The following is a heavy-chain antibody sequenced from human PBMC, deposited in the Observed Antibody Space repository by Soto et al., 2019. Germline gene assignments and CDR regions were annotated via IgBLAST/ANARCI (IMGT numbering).Heavy chain of an antibody. CDR3: AKAITIFGVVLYGMDV. Sequence: GGSLRLSCAASGFTFDDYAMHWVRQAPGKGLEWVSGISWNSGSIGYADSVKGRFTISRDNAKNSLYLQMNSLRAEDTALYYCAKAITIFGVVLYGMDVWGQGTTVTVSS. CDR1: GFTFDDYA. D-gene: IGHD3-3*01. J-gene: IGHJ6*02. V-gene: IGHV3-9*01. CDR2: ISWNSGSI.